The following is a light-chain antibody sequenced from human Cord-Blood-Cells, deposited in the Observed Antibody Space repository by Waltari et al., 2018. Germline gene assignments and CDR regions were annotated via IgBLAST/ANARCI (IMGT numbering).Light chain of an antibody. V-gene: IGKV1-39*01. J-gene: IGKJ2*01. CDR1: QSISSY. CDR2: ASS. Sequence: DIQMTHSPSSLSASVGDRVTITCRASQSISSYLNLYQQKPGKAPKLLIYASSSVQSGVPSRFSGSGSGTDFTLTISSLQHEDFATYYCQQSYSTPYTFGQGTKLEIK. CDR3: QQSYSTPYT.